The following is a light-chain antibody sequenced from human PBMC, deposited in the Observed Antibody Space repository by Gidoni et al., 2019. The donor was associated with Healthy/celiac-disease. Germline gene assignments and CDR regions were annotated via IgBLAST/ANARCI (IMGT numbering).Light chain of an antibody. CDR2: WSS. Sequence: DIVMTQSPDSLAGSLGERATITCKSSQSVLYSSTNKNYLAWYQQKPGQPPKLLIYWSSTRESWVPDRFSGSGSGTDFTLTISSLQAEDVAVYYCQQYFITPYTFGQGTKLEIK. J-gene: IGKJ2*01. CDR3: QQYFITPYT. V-gene: IGKV4-1*01. CDR1: QSVLYSSTNKNY.